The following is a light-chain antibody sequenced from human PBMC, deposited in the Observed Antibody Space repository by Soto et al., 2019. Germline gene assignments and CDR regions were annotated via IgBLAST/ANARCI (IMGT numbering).Light chain of an antibody. Sequence: DNQMTQSPSSVAASVGDRVTITYRASQDINVYLNWYQQTTGELPKILIYSASSLHSGVPSRFTGTGSETDFTLAVRSLQPEDFSTYSCQHGYVDPYNFGQGTKVDIK. CDR2: SAS. J-gene: IGKJ2*01. V-gene: IGKV1-39*01. CDR1: QDINVY. CDR3: QHGYVDPYN.